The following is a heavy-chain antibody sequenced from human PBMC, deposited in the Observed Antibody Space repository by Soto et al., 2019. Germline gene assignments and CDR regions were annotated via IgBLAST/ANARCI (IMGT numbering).Heavy chain of an antibody. CDR2: IIPIFGTA. Sequence: GASVKVSCKASGGTFSSYAISWVRQAPGQGLEWMGGIIPIFGTANYAQKFQGRVTITADESTSTAYMELSSLRSEDTAVYYCASRLGREGAVPPDVWGQGTTVTVSS. J-gene: IGHJ6*02. CDR3: ASRLGREGAVPPDV. D-gene: IGHD1-26*01. V-gene: IGHV1-69*13. CDR1: GGTFSSYA.